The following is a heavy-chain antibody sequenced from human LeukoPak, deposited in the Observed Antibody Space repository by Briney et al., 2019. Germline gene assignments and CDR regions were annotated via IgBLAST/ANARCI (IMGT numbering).Heavy chain of an antibody. Sequence: GGSLRLSCAASGFTFSNYSMNWVRQALGKGLEWVSSISSRSSYIYYADSVKGRFTISRDNAKNSLYLQMNSLRAEDTAVYYCARSISLYDSSGYYYVKAFDIWGRGTMVTVSS. CDR3: ARSISLYDSSGYYYVKAFDI. V-gene: IGHV3-21*01. D-gene: IGHD3-22*01. CDR2: ISSRSSYI. J-gene: IGHJ3*02. CDR1: GFTFSNYS.